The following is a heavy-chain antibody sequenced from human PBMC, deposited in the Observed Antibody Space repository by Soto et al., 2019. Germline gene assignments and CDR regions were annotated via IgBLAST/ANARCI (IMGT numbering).Heavy chain of an antibody. V-gene: IGHV1-8*01. D-gene: IGHD3-10*01. CDR1: GYTFTSYD. J-gene: IGHJ5*02. CDR2: MNPNSGNT. CDR3: ARALRLYYYGSGSYQNNWFDP. Sequence: ASVKVSCKASGYTFTSYDINWVRQATGQGLEWMGWMNPNSGNTGYAQKFQGRVTMTRNTSISTAYMELSSLRSEDTAVYYCARALRLYYYGSGSYQNNWFDPWGQGTLVTVSS.